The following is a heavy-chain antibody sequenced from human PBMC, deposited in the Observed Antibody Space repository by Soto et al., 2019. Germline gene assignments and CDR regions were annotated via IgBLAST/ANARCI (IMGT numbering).Heavy chain of an antibody. D-gene: IGHD6-6*01. V-gene: IGHV4-38-2*01. CDR2: IYHSGST. J-gene: IGHJ6*02. Sequence: SETLSLTCAGSGSSISSGYYWGWIRQPPGKGLEWIGSIYHSGSTYYNPSLKSRVTISVDTSKNQFSLKLSSVTAADTAVYYCATLRLAARVWSGTSSHGIDVWAQRTTVPVSS. CDR3: ATLRLAARVWSGTSSHGIDV. CDR1: GSSISSGYY.